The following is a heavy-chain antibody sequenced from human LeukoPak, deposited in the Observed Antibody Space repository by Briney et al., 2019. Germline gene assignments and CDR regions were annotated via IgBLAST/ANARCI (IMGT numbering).Heavy chain of an antibody. CDR1: GGSFSGYY. CDR2: INRSGST. D-gene: IGHD2-2*01. CDR3: AVTHGTVPAAFDY. J-gene: IGHJ4*02. V-gene: IGHV4-34*01. Sequence: PSETLSLTCAVYGGSFSGYYWSWIRQPPGKGLEWIGEINRSGSTNYNPSLKSRVTISVDTSKNQFSLKLSSVTAADTAVYYCAVTHGTVPAAFDYWGQGTLVTVSS.